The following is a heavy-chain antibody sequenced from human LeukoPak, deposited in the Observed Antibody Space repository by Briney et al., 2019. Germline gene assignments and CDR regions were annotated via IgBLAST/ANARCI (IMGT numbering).Heavy chain of an antibody. CDR3: TRSTNLEAFDI. D-gene: IGHD2-8*01. J-gene: IGHJ3*02. V-gene: IGHV4-61*01. CDR1: GGSVSSGTYY. Sequence: PSETLSLTCTVSGGSVSSGTYYWSWIRQPPGKGLEWIGYIYYSGSTNYNPSLKSRVTVSVDTSKNQCSLKLSSVTTADTAVHYCTRSTNLEAFDIWGQGTMVTVSS. CDR2: IYYSGST.